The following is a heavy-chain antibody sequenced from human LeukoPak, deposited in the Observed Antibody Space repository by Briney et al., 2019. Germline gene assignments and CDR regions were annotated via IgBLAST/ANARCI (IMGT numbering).Heavy chain of an antibody. V-gene: IGHV3-30-3*01. CDR3: ARGGVGMATIMAFDI. J-gene: IGHJ3*02. D-gene: IGHD5-24*01. CDR1: GFTFSSYA. Sequence: GGSLRLSCAASGFTFSSYAMHWVRQAPGKGLEWVAVISYDGSNKYYADSVKGRFTISRDNSKNTLYLQMNSLRAEDTAVYYCARGGVGMATIMAFDIWGQGTMVTVSS. CDR2: ISYDGSNK.